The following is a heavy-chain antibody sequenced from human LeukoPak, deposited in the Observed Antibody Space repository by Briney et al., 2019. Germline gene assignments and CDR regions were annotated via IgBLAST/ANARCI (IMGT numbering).Heavy chain of an antibody. Sequence: ASAKVSCEASGYKFTSYCIHWVRQAPGQGLEWMGIINPTSGDTVFAQKFQGRVTMTRDTSTSTVYMELSSLRSDDTAMYYCARDRSGSSPFDYWGQGTLVTISS. CDR2: INPTSGDT. V-gene: IGHV1-46*01. CDR3: ARDRSGSSPFDY. J-gene: IGHJ4*02. D-gene: IGHD1-26*01. CDR1: GYKFTSYC.